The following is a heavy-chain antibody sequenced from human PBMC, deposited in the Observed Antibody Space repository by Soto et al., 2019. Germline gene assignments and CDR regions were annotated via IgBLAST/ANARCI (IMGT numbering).Heavy chain of an antibody. D-gene: IGHD1-7*01. J-gene: IGHJ6*03. V-gene: IGHV4-39*01. CDR2: IYYSGST. CDR3: AGLQTGTDYYYYYMDV. Sequence: SETLSLTCTVSGGSISSSSYYWGWIRQPPGKGLEWIGSIYYSGSTYYNPSLKSRVTISVDTSKNQFSLKLSSVTAADTAVYYCAGLQTGTDYYYYYMDVWGKGTTVTVSS. CDR1: GGSISSSSYY.